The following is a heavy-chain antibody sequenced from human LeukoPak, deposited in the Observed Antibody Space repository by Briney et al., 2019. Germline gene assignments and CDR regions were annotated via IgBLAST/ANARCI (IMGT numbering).Heavy chain of an antibody. V-gene: IGHV3-53*01. CDR1: GFTPSSNY. CDR3: ARDAGRIDY. D-gene: IGHD1-26*01. Sequence: GGSLRLSPAPSGFTPSSNYISGVCQAPRRRLERVSVIYIGGRTYSADSVKGRFTISRDNSKSALYVQVNSLRGEDTAVYYCARDAGRIDYWGQGTLVTVSS. CDR2: IYIGGRT. J-gene: IGHJ4*02.